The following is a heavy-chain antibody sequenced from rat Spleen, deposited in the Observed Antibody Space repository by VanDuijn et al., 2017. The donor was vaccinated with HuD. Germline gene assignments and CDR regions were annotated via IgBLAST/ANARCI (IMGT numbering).Heavy chain of an antibody. Sequence: QVQLKESGPGLVQPSQTLSLTCTVSGFSLTSDGVSWVRQPPGKGLEWIAAISSGGSTYYNSALKSRLSISRDTSKSQVFLKMNSLQTEDTATYYCVRANRESYAHFDYWGQGVMVTVSS. J-gene: IGHJ2*01. CDR2: ISSGGST. CDR1: GFSLTSDG. CDR3: VRANRESYAHFDY. D-gene: IGHD1-12*01. V-gene: IGHV2S12*01.